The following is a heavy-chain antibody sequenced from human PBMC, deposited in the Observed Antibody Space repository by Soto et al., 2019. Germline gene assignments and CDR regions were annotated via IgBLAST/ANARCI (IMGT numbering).Heavy chain of an antibody. J-gene: IGHJ6*03. CDR1: GFTFSSYG. CDR2: IWYDGSNK. Sequence: GGSLRLSCAASGFTFSSYGMHWVRQAPGKGLEWVAVIWYDGSNKYYADSVKGRFTISRDNSKNTLYLQMNSLRAEDTAVYYCARDLGLTGYSSSWYYHHYYMDVWGKGTTVTVS. V-gene: IGHV3-33*01. D-gene: IGHD6-13*01. CDR3: ARDLGLTGYSSSWYYHHYYMDV.